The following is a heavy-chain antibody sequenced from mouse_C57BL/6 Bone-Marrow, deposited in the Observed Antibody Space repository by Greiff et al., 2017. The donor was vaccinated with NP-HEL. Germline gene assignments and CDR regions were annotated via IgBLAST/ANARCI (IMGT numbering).Heavy chain of an antibody. V-gene: IGHV5-16*01. Sequence: EVKLVESEGGLVQPGSSMKLSCTASGFTFSDYYMAWVRQVPEKGLEWVANINYDGSSTYYLDSLKSRFIITGDNAKNILYLQMSSLKSEDTATYYCARARYYGNVRYYFDYWGQGTTLTVSS. CDR2: INYDGSST. J-gene: IGHJ2*01. CDR1: GFTFSDYY. CDR3: ARARYYGNVRYYFDY. D-gene: IGHD1-1*01.